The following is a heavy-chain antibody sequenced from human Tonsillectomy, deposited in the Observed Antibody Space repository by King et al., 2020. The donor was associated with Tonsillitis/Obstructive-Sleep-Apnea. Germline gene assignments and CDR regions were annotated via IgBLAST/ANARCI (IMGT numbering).Heavy chain of an antibody. V-gene: IGHV5-10-1*01. D-gene: IGHD5-24*01. CDR1: GYSFTSYW. CDR3: ARHLRDVYKYAYYYGMDV. J-gene: IGHJ6*02. CDR2: IDPSESYT. Sequence: QLVQSGAEVKKPGESLRISCKGSGYSFTSYWISWVRQMPGKGLEWVGRIDPSESYTNYSPSSQGHITISVDKSISTAYLQWSSLKASDTAMYYCARHLRDVYKYAYYYGMDVWGQGTTVTVSS.